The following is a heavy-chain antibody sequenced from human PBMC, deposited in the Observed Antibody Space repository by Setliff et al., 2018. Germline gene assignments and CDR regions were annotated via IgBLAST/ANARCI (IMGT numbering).Heavy chain of an antibody. V-gene: IGHV3-7*01. Sequence: GGSLRLSCAASALTFSNCWVSWVRQAPGKGLEWVASINPDGSEKYYADSVEGRFTISRDSSKNTLYLQMNSLRVEDTAVYYCARDNTLFGVVITGSWFDPWGQGTLVTVS. D-gene: IGHD3-3*01. CDR2: INPDGSEK. CDR1: ALTFSNCW. J-gene: IGHJ5*02. CDR3: ARDNTLFGVVITGSWFDP.